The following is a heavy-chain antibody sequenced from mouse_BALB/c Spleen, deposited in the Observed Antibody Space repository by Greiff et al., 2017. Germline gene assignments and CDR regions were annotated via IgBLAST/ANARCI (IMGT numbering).Heavy chain of an antibody. V-gene: IGHV5-4*02. CDR2: ISDGGSYT. CDR1: GFTFSDYY. Sequence: EVKVVESGGGLVKPGGSLKLSCAASGFTFSDYYMYWVRQTPEKRLEWVATISDGGSYTYYPDSVKGRFTISRDNAKNNLYLQMSSLKSEDTAMYYCARENFYAMDYWGQGTSVTVSS. CDR3: ARENFYAMDY. J-gene: IGHJ4*01.